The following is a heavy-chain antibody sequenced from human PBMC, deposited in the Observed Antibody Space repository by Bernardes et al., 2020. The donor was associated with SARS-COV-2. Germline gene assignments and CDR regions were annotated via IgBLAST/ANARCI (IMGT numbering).Heavy chain of an antibody. J-gene: IGHJ4*02. CDR1: GASVSSPTSY. D-gene: IGHD3-9*01. Sequence: SETLYLTCTVSGASVSSPTSYWSWIRQPPGEGLEWIGYMHYGGSANYNPSVKSRVSISVDTSKNQFSLKLTSVTAADTAVYYCARGLAIFEYWGQGILVTVSS. V-gene: IGHV4-61*01. CDR2: MHYGGSA. CDR3: ARGLAIFEY.